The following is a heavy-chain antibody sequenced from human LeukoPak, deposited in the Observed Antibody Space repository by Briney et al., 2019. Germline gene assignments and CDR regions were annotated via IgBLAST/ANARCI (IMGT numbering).Heavy chain of an antibody. D-gene: IGHD2-2*01. Sequence: SETLSLTCTVSGGSISSYYWSWIRQPAGKGLEWIGRIYTSGSTNYNPSLKSRVTMSVDTSKNQFSLKLSSVTAADTAVYYCARDVGSTSWSYYYYYYMDVWGKGTAVTVSS. J-gene: IGHJ6*03. CDR2: IYTSGST. CDR3: ARDVGSTSWSYYYYYYMDV. CDR1: GGSISSYY. V-gene: IGHV4-4*07.